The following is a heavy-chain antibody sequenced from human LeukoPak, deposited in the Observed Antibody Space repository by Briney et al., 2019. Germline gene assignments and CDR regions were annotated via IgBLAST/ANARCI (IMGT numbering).Heavy chain of an antibody. Sequence: ASVKVSCKASGGTFSSYVITWVRQAPGQGLEWMGGIIPMFGTADYAQKFQGRVTITADKSTSTAYMELSSLRSEDTAVYYCASLNRPATLYCSGGSCLRGYNWFDPWGQGTLVTVFS. CDR3: ASLNRPATLYCSGGSCLRGYNWFDP. V-gene: IGHV1-69*06. CDR1: GGTFSSYV. J-gene: IGHJ5*02. D-gene: IGHD2-15*01. CDR2: IIPMFGTA.